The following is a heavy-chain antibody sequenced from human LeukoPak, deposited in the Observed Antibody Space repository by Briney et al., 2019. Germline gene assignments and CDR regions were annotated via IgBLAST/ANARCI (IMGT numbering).Heavy chain of an antibody. Sequence: PGGSLRLSCAGSGFSFSSNTMSWVRQAPGRGLEWDSAISNNGGRTDNADSVKGRFTISRDNSKSTLYLHMDSLRAEDTAVYYCARDEDTSALSEYWGQGTLVTVSS. V-gene: IGHV3-23*01. CDR3: ARDEDTSALSEY. J-gene: IGHJ4*02. CDR2: ISNNGGRT. CDR1: GFSFSSNT. D-gene: IGHD2/OR15-2a*01.